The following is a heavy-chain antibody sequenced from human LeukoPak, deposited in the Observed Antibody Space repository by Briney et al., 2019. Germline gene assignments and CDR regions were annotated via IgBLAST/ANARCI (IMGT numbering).Heavy chain of an antibody. V-gene: IGHV4-59*01. CDR3: ARDRGPDCGDGSCWDY. D-gene: IGHD2-15*01. J-gene: IGHJ4*02. CDR1: GGSITNYD. Sequence: SETLSLTCTVSGGSITNYDWSWIRQPPGKGLEWIGFIHYSGSTNYNPSLKSRVAISLDTSKNQFSLKLNSVTAPDTAVYYCARDRGPDCGDGSCWDYCGQGTLVAVSS. CDR2: IHYSGST.